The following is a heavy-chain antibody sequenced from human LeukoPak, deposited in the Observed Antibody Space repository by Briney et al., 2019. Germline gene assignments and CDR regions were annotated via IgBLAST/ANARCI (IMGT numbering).Heavy chain of an antibody. J-gene: IGHJ4*02. CDR3: ARGLGGGHSYVDY. Sequence: PGGSLRLSCAASGFTFSNYGMHWVCHAPGKGLERVAVIWSDGINEYYADSVKGRFTTSRDNSKNTLYLQMNSLRAEDTAVYYCARGLGGGHSYVDYWGQGTLVTVSS. V-gene: IGHV3-33*01. CDR2: IWSDGINE. D-gene: IGHD5-18*01. CDR1: GFTFSNYG.